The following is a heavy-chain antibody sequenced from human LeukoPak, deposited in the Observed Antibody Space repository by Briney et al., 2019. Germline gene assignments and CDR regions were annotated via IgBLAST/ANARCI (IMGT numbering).Heavy chain of an antibody. D-gene: IGHD3-10*01. V-gene: IGHV1-2*02. CDR2: INPNSGGT. Sequence: GASVKVSCKASGYTFTGYYMNWVRQAPGQGLEWMGWINPNSGGTNYAQKFQGRVTMTRDTSISTAYMELSRLRSDDTAVYYCARATMVRGVNRYYGMDVWGQGTTVTVSS. CDR1: GYTFTGYY. J-gene: IGHJ6*02. CDR3: ARATMVRGVNRYYGMDV.